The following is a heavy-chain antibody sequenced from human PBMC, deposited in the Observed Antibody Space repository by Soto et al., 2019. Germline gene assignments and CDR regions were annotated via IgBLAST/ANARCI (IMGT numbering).Heavy chain of an antibody. CDR3: ARYRGIAAARVGYFDY. D-gene: IGHD6-13*01. V-gene: IGHV1-3*01. CDR1: GYTFTSYA. Sequence: QVQLVQSGAEVKKPGASVKVSCKASGYTFTSYAMHWVRQAPGQRLEWMGWINAGNGNTKYSQKFQGRVTITRDTSASTADMELSSLRSEDTAVYYCARYRGIAAARVGYFDYWGQGTLVTVSS. CDR2: INAGNGNT. J-gene: IGHJ4*02.